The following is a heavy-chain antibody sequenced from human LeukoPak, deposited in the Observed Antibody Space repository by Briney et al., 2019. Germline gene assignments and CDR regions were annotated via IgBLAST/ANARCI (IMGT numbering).Heavy chain of an antibody. CDR2: FDPEDGET. CDR1: GNTLTELS. D-gene: IGHD3-10*01. J-gene: IGHJ6*02. Sequence: ASVKVSCKVSGNTLTELSMHWVRQAPGKGLEWMGGFDPEDGETIYAQKFQGRVTMTEDTSTDTAYMELSSLRSEDTAVYYCATKRITMVRGVIPSPYYYYGMDVWGQGTTVTVSS. V-gene: IGHV1-24*01. CDR3: ATKRITMVRGVIPSPYYYYGMDV.